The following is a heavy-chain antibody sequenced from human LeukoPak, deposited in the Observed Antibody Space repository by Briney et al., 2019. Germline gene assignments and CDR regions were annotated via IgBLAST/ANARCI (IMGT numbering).Heavy chain of an antibody. CDR1: GYTFTSYA. CDR3: ARDRRGYNGILRY. V-gene: IGHV1-18*01. J-gene: IGHJ4*02. D-gene: IGHD1-1*01. CDR2: IDPYNGNT. Sequence: GASVKVSCKASGYTFTSYALTWVRQAPGQGLEWMGYIDPYNGNTNYAQKFQGRVTMTTDRSTNTGYMDLRSLRSDDTAVYCCARDRRGYNGILRYWGQGALVTVSS.